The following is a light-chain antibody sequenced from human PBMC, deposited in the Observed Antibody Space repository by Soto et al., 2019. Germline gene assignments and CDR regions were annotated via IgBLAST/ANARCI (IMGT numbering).Light chain of an antibody. Sequence: QSLLTQPASVSGSPGQSITISCTGTRSDVGGYNYVSWYQQHPGKAPKLMIYDVSNRPSGVSNRFSGSKSGNTASLTTSGLQAEDEADYYCSSYTSSSTPVFGTGTKVTVL. V-gene: IGLV2-14*01. J-gene: IGLJ1*01. CDR2: DVS. CDR3: SSYTSSSTPV. CDR1: RSDVGGYNY.